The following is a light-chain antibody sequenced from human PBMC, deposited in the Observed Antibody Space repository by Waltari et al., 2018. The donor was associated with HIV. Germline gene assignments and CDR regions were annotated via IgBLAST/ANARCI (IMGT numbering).Light chain of an antibody. CDR3: QAWDSNTVV. J-gene: IGLJ2*01. V-gene: IGLV3-1*01. Sequence: SYELTQPPSVSVSPGQTASITCSGDKLGDKYASWYQQRPGQSPVLVIDEDSKRPSGIPERFSGSNSGNTATLTISGTQSMDEADFYCQAWDSNTVVFGGGTKLTVL. CDR1: KLGDKY. CDR2: EDS.